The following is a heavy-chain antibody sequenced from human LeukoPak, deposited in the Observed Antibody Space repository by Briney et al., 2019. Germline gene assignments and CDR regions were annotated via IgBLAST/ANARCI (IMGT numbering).Heavy chain of an antibody. V-gene: IGHV3-9*01. D-gene: IGHD2/OR15-2a*01. CDR3: AKGGHTSLDY. J-gene: IGHJ4*02. Sequence: PGGSLRLSCAASGFTFDDYAMHWVRQAPGKGLEWVSGISWNSGSIGYADSVKGRFTISRDNAKNSLYLQMNSLRAEDTALYYCAKGGHTSLDYWGQGTLVTVSS. CDR1: GFTFDDYA. CDR2: ISWNSGSI.